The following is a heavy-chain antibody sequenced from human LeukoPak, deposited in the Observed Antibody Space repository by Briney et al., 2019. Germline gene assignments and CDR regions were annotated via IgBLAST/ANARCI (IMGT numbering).Heavy chain of an antibody. V-gene: IGHV1-2*02. Sequence: GASVKVSSKASGYSFTGYYMHCVRQAPGQGLEWMGWINPYSGGTNYAQKFQGRVTMTRDTSISTAYMELSRLRSDDTAVYYCVRDRTKYCSSTSCPLDYWGQGTLVTVSS. CDR3: VRDRTKYCSSTSCPLDY. D-gene: IGHD2-2*01. CDR1: GYSFTGYY. CDR2: INPYSGGT. J-gene: IGHJ4*02.